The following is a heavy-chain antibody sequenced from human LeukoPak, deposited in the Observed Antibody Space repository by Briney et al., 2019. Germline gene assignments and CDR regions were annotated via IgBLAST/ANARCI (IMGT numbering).Heavy chain of an antibody. V-gene: IGHV3-66*02. D-gene: IGHD3-10*01. CDR2: IYSGGST. J-gene: IGHJ5*01. CDR1: GFTVSSNY. Sequence: GGSLRLSCAVSGFTVSSNYMSWVRQAPGKGLEWVSVIYSGGSTYYADSVKGRFTISRDNSKNTLYLQMNSLRAEDTAVYYCAKSAMIRGVIGGNWFDSWGQGTLVTVSS. CDR3: AKSAMIRGVIGGNWFDS.